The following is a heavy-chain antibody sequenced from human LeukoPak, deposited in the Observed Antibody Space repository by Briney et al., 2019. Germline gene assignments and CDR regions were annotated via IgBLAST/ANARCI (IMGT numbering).Heavy chain of an antibody. CDR2: IYSGGST. CDR1: GFTVSSNY. J-gene: IGHJ6*03. Sequence: GGSLRLSCAASGFTVSSNYMSWVRQAPGKRLEWVSVIYSGGSTYYADSVKGRFTISRDNSKNTLYLQMNSLRAEDTAVYYCARDRPYYSSSPGDYYYYYMDVWGKGTTVTVSS. CDR3: ARDRPYYSSSPGDYYYYYMDV. V-gene: IGHV3-66*01. D-gene: IGHD6-6*01.